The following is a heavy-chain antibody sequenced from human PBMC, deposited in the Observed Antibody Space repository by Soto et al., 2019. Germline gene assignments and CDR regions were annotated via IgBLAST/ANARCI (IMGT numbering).Heavy chain of an antibody. CDR3: ASNAAPGNYYYYMDV. CDR2: IIPMFGTA. Sequence: GASVKVSCKASGDTFSSYAINWVRQAPGQGLEWMGGIIPMFGTAIYAQKFQGRVTMTEDTSTDTAYMELSSLRSEDTAVYYCASNAAPGNYYYYMDVWGKGTTVTVSS. J-gene: IGHJ6*03. D-gene: IGHD3-10*01. V-gene: IGHV1-69*06. CDR1: GDTFSSYA.